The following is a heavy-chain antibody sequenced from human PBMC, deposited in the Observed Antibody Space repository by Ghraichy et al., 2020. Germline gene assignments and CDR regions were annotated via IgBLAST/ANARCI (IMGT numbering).Heavy chain of an antibody. Sequence: GESLNISCAASGFTFSNAWMSWVRQAPGKGLEWVGRIKSKTDGGTTDYAAPVKGRFTISRDDSKNTLYLQMNSLKTEDTAVYYCTTRLRFLPNVWGQGTTVTVSS. CDR2: IKSKTDGGTT. D-gene: IGHD3-3*01. CDR1: GFTFSNAW. CDR3: TTRLRFLPNV. V-gene: IGHV3-15*01. J-gene: IGHJ6*02.